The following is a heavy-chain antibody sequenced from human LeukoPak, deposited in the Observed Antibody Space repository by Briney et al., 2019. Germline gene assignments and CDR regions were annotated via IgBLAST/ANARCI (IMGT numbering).Heavy chain of an antibody. CDR2: IIPILGIA. V-gene: IGHV1-69*04. CDR1: GGTFSSYA. J-gene: IGHJ4*02. D-gene: IGHD2-21*02. Sequence: SVKVSCEASGGTFSSYAISWVRQAPGQGLEWMGRIIPILGIANYAQKFQGRVTITADKSTSTAYMELSSLRSEDTAVYYCARAGYCGGDCYSIYFDYWGQGTLVTVSS. CDR3: ARAGYCGGDCYSIYFDY.